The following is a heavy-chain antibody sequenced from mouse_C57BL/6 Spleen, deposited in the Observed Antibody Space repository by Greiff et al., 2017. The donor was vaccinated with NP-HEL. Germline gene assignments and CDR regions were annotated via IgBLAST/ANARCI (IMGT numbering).Heavy chain of an antibody. D-gene: IGHD1-1*01. J-gene: IGHJ3*01. CDR1: GYTFTDYE. CDR2: IDPETGGT. Sequence: QVQLKQSGAELVRPGASVTLSCKASGYTFTDYEMHWVKQTPVHGLEWIGAIDPETGGTAYNQKFKGKAILTADKSSSTAYMELRSLTSEDSAGYYCTSPITTVVAPFAYWGQGTLVTVSA. V-gene: IGHV1-15*01. CDR3: TSPITTVVAPFAY.